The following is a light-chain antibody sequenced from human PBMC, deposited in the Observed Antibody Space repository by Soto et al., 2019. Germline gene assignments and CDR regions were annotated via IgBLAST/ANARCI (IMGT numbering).Light chain of an antibody. J-gene: IGKJ2*03. CDR3: QQFNYYPYR. CDR1: QSISTW. V-gene: IGKV1-5*01. Sequence: DIQMTQSPSTLSAFVGDRVTITCRASQSISTWLAWYQQKPGKPPKVLIYHASSLESGVPSRFSGSGSGTEFTLTITTLQPEDFATYYCQQFNYYPYRFVQGTKLEIK. CDR2: HAS.